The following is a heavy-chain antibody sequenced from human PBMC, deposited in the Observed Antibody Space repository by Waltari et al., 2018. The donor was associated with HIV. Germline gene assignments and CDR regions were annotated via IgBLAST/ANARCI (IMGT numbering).Heavy chain of an antibody. Sequence: ELQLVASGGGLVKTGGSLRLSCAASEFTFISSSRNWVSQAPGKGLEWVSSISSSSSYIYYADSVKGRFTISRDNAKNSLYLQMNSLRAEDTAVYYCARDLPGSYDAFDIWGQGTMVTVSS. J-gene: IGHJ3*02. CDR3: ARDLPGSYDAFDI. D-gene: IGHD1-26*01. CDR1: EFTFISSS. CDR2: ISSSSSYI. V-gene: IGHV3-21*01.